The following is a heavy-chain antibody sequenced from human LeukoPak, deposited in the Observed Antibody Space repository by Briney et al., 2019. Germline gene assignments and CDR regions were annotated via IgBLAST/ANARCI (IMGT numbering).Heavy chain of an antibody. CDR2: IDHSGNT. V-gene: IGHV4-34*01. J-gene: IGHJ4*02. D-gene: IGHD2-21*01. Sequence: SETLSLTCAVYIGSFSGYHWSWIRQSPGKGLEWIGEIDHSGNTKYNPSLKSRVTISVDTSKNQFSLKLRALSAADTAVYFCARQGSISAFDFWGRGTLVTVSS. CDR3: ARQGSISAFDF. CDR1: IGSFSGYH.